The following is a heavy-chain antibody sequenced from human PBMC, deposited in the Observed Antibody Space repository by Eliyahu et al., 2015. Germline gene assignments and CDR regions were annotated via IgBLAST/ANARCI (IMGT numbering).Heavy chain of an antibody. D-gene: IGHD4-17*01. J-gene: IGHJ4*02. V-gene: IGHV3-30*18. CDR1: GFTFSSYG. CDR2: ISYDGSNK. Sequence: QVQLVESGGGVVQPGRSLSLSCAASGFTFSSYGXHWVRQAPGKGLEWVAVISYDGSNKYYADSVKGRFTISRDNSKNTLYLQMNSLRAEDTAVYYCAKDHFTVTTGVGYWGQGTLVTVSS. CDR3: AKDHFTVTTGVGY.